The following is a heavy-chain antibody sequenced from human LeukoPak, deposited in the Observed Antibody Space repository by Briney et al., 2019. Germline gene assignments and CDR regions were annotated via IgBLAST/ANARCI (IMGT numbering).Heavy chain of an antibody. CDR1: GFTFSSYW. Sequence: PGGSLRLSCAASGFTFSSYWMHWVRQAPGKGLMWVSRINNDGSGTVYADSVEGRFTISRDNAKNTLYLQMSSLRADDTAVYYCVRGLLGPDYWGQGTQVTVSS. D-gene: IGHD7-27*01. CDR3: VRGLLGPDY. V-gene: IGHV3-74*01. CDR2: INNDGSGT. J-gene: IGHJ4*02.